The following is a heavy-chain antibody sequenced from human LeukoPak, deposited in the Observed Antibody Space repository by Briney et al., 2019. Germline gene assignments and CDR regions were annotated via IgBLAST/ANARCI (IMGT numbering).Heavy chain of an antibody. CDR3: AREYYDFWSGTYYYYMDV. J-gene: IGHJ6*03. Sequence: SETLSLTCTVSGGSISSYYWSWIRQPAGKGLEWIGRIYTSGSTNYNPSLKSRVTMSVGTSKNQFSLKLSSVTAADTAVYYCAREYYDFWSGTYYYYMDVWGKGTTVTVSS. CDR1: GGSISSYY. V-gene: IGHV4-4*07. CDR2: IYTSGST. D-gene: IGHD3-3*01.